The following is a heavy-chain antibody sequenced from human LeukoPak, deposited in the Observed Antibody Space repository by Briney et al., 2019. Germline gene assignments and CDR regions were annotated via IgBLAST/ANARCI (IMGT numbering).Heavy chain of an antibody. Sequence: PSETLSFTCTVSGGSISSGDYYWSWIRQPPGKGLEWIGYIYYSGSTYYNPSLKSRVTISVDTSKNQFSLKLSSVTAADTAVYYCARDRYGDYVIDYWGQGTLVTVSS. CDR1: GGSISSGDYY. J-gene: IGHJ4*02. V-gene: IGHV4-30-4*08. D-gene: IGHD4-17*01. CDR2: IYYSGST. CDR3: ARDRYGDYVIDY.